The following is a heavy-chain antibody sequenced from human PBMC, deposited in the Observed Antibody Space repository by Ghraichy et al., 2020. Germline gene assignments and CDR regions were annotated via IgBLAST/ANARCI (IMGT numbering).Heavy chain of an antibody. D-gene: IGHD5-12*01. CDR1: GSSIISYY. CDR3: ARAPWIELHFDS. CDR2: IHYSGST. Sequence: GSLRLSCTVSGSSIISYYWSWIRQPPGKGLEWIGYIHYSGSTKYNPSLKSRVSISLDTSKSQFSLKMSSVTAADTAVYYCARAPWIELHFDSWGQGTLVTVSS. V-gene: IGHV4-59*01. J-gene: IGHJ4*02.